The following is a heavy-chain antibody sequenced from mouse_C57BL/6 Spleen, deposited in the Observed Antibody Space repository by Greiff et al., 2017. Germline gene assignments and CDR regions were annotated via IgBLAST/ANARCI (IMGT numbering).Heavy chain of an antibody. CDR3: ARLYDYGGPYAMDY. V-gene: IGHV1-39*01. J-gene: IGHJ4*01. D-gene: IGHD2-4*01. CDR1: GYSFTDYN. CDR2: INPNYGTT. Sequence: EVQLQQSGPELVKPGASVKISCKASGYSFTDYNMNWVKQSNGKSLEWIGVINPNYGTTSYNQKFKGKATLAVDQSSSTAYMQLNSLTSEDSAVYYCARLYDYGGPYAMDYWGQGTSVTVSS.